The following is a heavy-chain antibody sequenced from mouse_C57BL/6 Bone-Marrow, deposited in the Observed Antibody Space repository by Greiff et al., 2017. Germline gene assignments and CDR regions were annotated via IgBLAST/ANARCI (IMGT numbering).Heavy chain of an antibody. CDR3: TKGLTTFDY. CDR2: LDPENGDT. J-gene: IGHJ2*01. D-gene: IGHD1-1*01. CDR1: GFNIKDDY. V-gene: IGHV14-4*01. Sequence: VQLQQSGAELVRPGASVKLSCTASGFNIKDDYMHWVKQRPEQGLEWIGWLDPENGDTEYASKFQGKATITADTSSNTAYLQLSSLTSEDTAVYYCTKGLTTFDYWGQGTTLTVSS.